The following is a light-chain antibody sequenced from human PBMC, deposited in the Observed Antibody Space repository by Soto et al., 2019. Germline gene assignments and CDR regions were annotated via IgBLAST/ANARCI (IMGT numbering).Light chain of an antibody. CDR1: SSDVGGYNY. Sequence: QSALTQPASVSGSPGQSITISCTGTSSDVGGYNYVSWYQQHPGKAPKVMIYDVSHRPSGVSNRFSGSKSGNTASLTISGLQAEDEADYCCSSYTSSSTYVFGTGTKVTVL. CDR3: SSYTSSSTYV. J-gene: IGLJ1*01. V-gene: IGLV2-14*01. CDR2: DVS.